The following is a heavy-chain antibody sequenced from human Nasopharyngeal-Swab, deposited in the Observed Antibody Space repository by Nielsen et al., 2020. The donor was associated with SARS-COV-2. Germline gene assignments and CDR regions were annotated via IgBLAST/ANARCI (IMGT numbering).Heavy chain of an antibody. Sequence: GESLKISCAASGFTFSSYAMSWVRQAPGKGLEWVSAISGSGGSTYYADSVKGRFTISRDNSKNTLYLQMNSLRAEDTAVYYCAKGGYCSSTSCYIDCWGQGTLVTVSS. CDR1: GFTFSSYA. CDR2: ISGSGGST. J-gene: IGHJ4*02. CDR3: AKGGYCSSTSCYIDC. D-gene: IGHD2-2*02. V-gene: IGHV3-23*01.